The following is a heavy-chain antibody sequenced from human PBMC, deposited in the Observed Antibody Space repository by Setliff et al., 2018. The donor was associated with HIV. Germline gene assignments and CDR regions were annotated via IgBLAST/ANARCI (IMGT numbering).Heavy chain of an antibody. D-gene: IGHD3-10*01. Sequence: SETLSLTCTVSGGPFSSYYWSWIRQPPGKGLEWIGYVYYSGSTNYNPSLKSRVTISVDTPKNQSSLKLSSVTAADTAVYYCARHGTMVRGVIYYYMDVWGKGTTVTVSS. V-gene: IGHV4-59*08. CDR2: VYYSGST. CDR1: GGPFSSYY. CDR3: ARHGTMVRGVIYYYMDV. J-gene: IGHJ6*03.